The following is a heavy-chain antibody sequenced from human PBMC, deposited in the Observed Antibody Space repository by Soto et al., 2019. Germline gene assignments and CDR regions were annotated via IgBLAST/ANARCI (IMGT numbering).Heavy chain of an antibody. CDR3: ARGSKEGYYYDSSGYYGNAFDI. Sequence: SETLSLTCAVSGGSISSGGYSWSRIRQPPGKGLEWIGYIYHSGSTYYNPSLKSRVTISVDRSKNQFSLKLSSVTAADTAVYYCARGSKEGYYYDSSGYYGNAFDIWGQGTMVTVSS. D-gene: IGHD3-22*01. J-gene: IGHJ3*02. V-gene: IGHV4-30-2*01. CDR1: GGSISSGGYS. CDR2: IYHSGST.